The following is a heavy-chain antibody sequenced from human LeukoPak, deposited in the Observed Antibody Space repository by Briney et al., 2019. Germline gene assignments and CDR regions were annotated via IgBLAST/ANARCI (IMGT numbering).Heavy chain of an antibody. D-gene: IGHD6-13*01. J-gene: IGHJ6*02. V-gene: IGHV1-18*01. Sequence: WASVKVSCKASGYTFTSYGISWVRQAPGQGLEWMGWISAYNGNTNYAQKLQGRVTMTTDTSTSTAYMELRSLRSDDTAVYYCAREPVSASSSWTSRGAYYYYGMDVWGQGTTVTVSS. CDR2: ISAYNGNT. CDR3: AREPVSASSSWTSRGAYYYYGMDV. CDR1: GYTFTSYG.